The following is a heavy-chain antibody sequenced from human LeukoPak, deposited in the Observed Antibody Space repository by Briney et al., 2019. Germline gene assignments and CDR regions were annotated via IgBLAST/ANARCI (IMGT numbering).Heavy chain of an antibody. CDR1: GGSISSGSYY. CDR3: ARALYGDDAFDI. J-gene: IGHJ3*02. V-gene: IGHV4-30-2*01. D-gene: IGHD3-10*01. Sequence: SETLSLTCTVSGGSISSGSYYWSWIRQPPGKGLEWIGYIYHSGSTYYNPSLKSRVTISVDRSKNQFSLKLSSVTAADTAVYYCARALYGDDAFDIWGQGTMVTVSS. CDR2: IYHSGST.